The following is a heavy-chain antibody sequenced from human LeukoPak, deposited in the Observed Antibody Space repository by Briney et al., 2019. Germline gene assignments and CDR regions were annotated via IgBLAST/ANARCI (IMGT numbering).Heavy chain of an antibody. J-gene: IGHJ5*02. Sequence: ASVKVSCKASGYSFTSSEINWVRQAPGQGLEWMGWMNPNSGNTGYTHPFQGRLSMTRDTSKNTAYMELSSLRSDDTAVYYCARAKVLRFFEWLSSWGQGTLVTVSS. CDR3: ARAKVLRFFEWLSS. CDR2: MNPNSGNT. D-gene: IGHD3-3*01. CDR1: GYSFTSSE. V-gene: IGHV1-8*01.